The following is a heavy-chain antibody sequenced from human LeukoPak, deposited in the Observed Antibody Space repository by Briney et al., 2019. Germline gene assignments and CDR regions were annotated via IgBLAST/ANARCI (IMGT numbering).Heavy chain of an antibody. D-gene: IGHD3-3*02. Sequence: PGGSLRLSCAASGFTFSSYAMSWVRQAPGKGLEWVSAISGSGGSTYYADSVKGRFTISRDNSKNTLYLQMNSLRAEDTAVYYCARDLAIGSRAFDYWGQGTLVTVSS. CDR3: ARDLAIGSRAFDY. V-gene: IGHV3-23*01. CDR1: GFTFSSYA. J-gene: IGHJ4*02. CDR2: ISGSGGST.